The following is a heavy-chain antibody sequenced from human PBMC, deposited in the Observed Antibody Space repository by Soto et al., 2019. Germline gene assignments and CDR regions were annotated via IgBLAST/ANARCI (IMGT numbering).Heavy chain of an antibody. Sequence: SETLSLTCAVYGGSFSGYYWSWIRQPPGKGLEWIGEINHSGSTNYNPSLKSRVTISVDTSKNQFSLKLSSVTAADTAVYYCARSRLRANCSSTSCSRPYYYYYGMGVWGQGTTVTVSS. CDR2: INHSGST. V-gene: IGHV4-34*01. J-gene: IGHJ6*02. CDR1: GGSFSGYY. CDR3: ARSRLRANCSSTSCSRPYYYYYGMGV. D-gene: IGHD2-2*01.